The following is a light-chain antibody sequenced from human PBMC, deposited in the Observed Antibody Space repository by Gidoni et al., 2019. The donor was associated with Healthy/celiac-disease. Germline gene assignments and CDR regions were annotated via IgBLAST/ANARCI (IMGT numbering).Light chain of an antibody. Sequence: DLVMTQSPDSLPVSLGERATINCKSRQSVLYSSNNKNYLAWYQQKPGQPPKLLIYWASTRESGVPDRFSGSGSGTDFTLTISSLQAEDVAVYYCQQYYSTPFTFXPXTKVDIK. CDR3: QQYYSTPFT. CDR1: QSVLYSSNNKNY. V-gene: IGKV4-1*01. J-gene: IGKJ3*01. CDR2: WAS.